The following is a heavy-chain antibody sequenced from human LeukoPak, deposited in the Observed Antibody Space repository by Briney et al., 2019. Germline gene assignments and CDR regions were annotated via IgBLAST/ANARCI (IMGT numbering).Heavy chain of an antibody. CDR2: IIPVFGTA. D-gene: IGHD5-18*01. CDR3: ARRGPLDDLRGYSYGYLNYFDY. J-gene: IGHJ4*02. Sequence: SVKVSCKASGGTFSSYAISWVRQAPGQGLEWMGGIIPVFGTANYAQKFQSRVTITADESTSTAYMELSSLRSEDTAVYYCARRGPLDDLRGYSYGYLNYFDYWGQGTLVTVSS. V-gene: IGHV1-69*13. CDR1: GGTFSSYA.